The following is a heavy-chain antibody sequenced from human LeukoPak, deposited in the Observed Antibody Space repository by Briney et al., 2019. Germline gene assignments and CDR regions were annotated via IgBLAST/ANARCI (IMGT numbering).Heavy chain of an antibody. CDR1: GFTFSSYA. D-gene: IGHD3-22*01. CDR3: AREYDYYDSSGQTGEGY. Sequence: GGSLRLSCAASGFTFSSYAMHWVRQAPGKGLEWVAVISYDGSNKYYADSVKGRFTISRDNSKNTLYLQMNSLRAEDTAVYYCAREYDYYDSSGQTGEGYWGREPRDTVPS. CDR2: ISYDGSNK. V-gene: IGHV3-30-3*01. J-gene: IGHJ4*02.